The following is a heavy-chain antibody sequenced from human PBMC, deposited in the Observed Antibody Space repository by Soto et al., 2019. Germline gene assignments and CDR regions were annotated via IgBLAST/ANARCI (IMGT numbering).Heavy chain of an antibody. Sequence: EVQLLESGGGLVQPGGSLRLSCAASGFTFSSYVMSWVRQAPGKGLEWVSAISGSGSGTYYADSVKGRFTISRDNSKNTLYVQMNSLRAEDTAVYYCVKGRSGYDFDYCVQGTLVTVSS. CDR2: ISGSGSGT. J-gene: IGHJ4*02. V-gene: IGHV3-23*01. CDR1: GFTFSSYV. CDR3: VKGRSGYDFDY. D-gene: IGHD5-12*01.